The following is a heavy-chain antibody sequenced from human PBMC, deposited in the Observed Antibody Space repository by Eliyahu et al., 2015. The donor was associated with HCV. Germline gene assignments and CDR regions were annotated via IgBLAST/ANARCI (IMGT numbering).Heavy chain of an antibody. V-gene: IGHV3-9*01. CDR1: GFTFDDYA. J-gene: IGHJ4*02. Sequence: EVQLVESGGGLVQPGRSLRLSCAASGFTFDDYAMPWVRQAPGKGLEWVSGINWNSGSIAYADSVKGRFTISRDNAKNSLYLQMNSLRAEDTALYYCVKDMCSGGSCLSDYWGQGSLVTVSS. CDR3: VKDMCSGGSCLSDY. CDR2: INWNSGSI. D-gene: IGHD2-15*01.